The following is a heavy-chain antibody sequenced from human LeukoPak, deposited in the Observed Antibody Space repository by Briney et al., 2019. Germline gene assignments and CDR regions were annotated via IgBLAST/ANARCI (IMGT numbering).Heavy chain of an antibody. CDR1: GGAISSDNYY. J-gene: IGHJ5*02. D-gene: IGHD6-6*01. Sequence: SQTLSLTCTVSGGAISSDNYYWTWIRQHPEEDLEWIGYIHYSGITYYNPSLQSRVTISVDTSQNHFSLQLTSVTAADTAVYYCARYTSLSSNWFDPWGQGTLVTVSS. CDR3: ARYTSLSSNWFDP. CDR2: IHYSGIT. V-gene: IGHV4-31*03.